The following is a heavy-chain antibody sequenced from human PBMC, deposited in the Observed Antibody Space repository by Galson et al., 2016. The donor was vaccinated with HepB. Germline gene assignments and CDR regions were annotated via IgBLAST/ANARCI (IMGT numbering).Heavy chain of an antibody. J-gene: IGHJ4*02. CDR3: ARAYQYTLDY. V-gene: IGHV3-7*04. Sequence: SLRLSCAASGLTSSNFWMTWVRQAPGKGLEWVANINQDGTEKHYLDSVRGRFTISRDNAKSSLFLQMNSLRAEDTAVYFCARAYQYTLDYWGQGTLVTVSS. D-gene: IGHD1-1*01. CDR1: GLTSSNFW. CDR2: INQDGTEK.